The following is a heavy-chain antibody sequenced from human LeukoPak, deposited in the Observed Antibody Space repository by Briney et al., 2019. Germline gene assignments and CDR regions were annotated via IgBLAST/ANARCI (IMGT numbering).Heavy chain of an antibody. V-gene: IGHV3-33*01. CDR2: IWYDGSNK. J-gene: IGHJ3*02. CDR3: ARGRVGLDI. Sequence: GGSLRLSCAASGFTLSNYGMHWVRQAPGEWLEWVAVIWYDGSNKYYEDSVKGRFTISRDNSKNTLYLQMNSLRVEDTAMYYCARGRVGLDIWGQGTMVIVSA. CDR1: GFTLSNYG.